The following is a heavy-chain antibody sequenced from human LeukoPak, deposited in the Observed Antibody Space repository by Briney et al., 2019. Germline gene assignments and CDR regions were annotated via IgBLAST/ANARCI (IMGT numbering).Heavy chain of an antibody. CDR1: GFTFSDYY. Sequence: PGGSLSLSCAASGFTFSDYYMSWIRQAPGKGLEWVSYISSSGNTIKYADSVKGRFTISRDNPKNSLYLQMNSLRGEDTAVYYCATMPYCSSATCYDFGMDVWGQGTTVTVSS. CDR3: ATMPYCSSATCYDFGMDV. J-gene: IGHJ6*02. V-gene: IGHV3-11*01. D-gene: IGHD2-2*01. CDR2: ISSSGNTI.